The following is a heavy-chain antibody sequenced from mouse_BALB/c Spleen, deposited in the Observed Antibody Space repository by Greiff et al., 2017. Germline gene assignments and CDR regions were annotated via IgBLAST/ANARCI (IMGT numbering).Heavy chain of an antibody. V-gene: IGHV1-9*01. D-gene: IGHD4-1*01. CDR3: AVTGTSYWYFDV. CDR1: GYTFSSYW. J-gene: IGHJ1*01. Sequence: VQLQQSGAELMKPGASVKISCKATGYTFSSYWIEWVKQRPGHGLEWIGEILPGSGSTNYNEKFKGKATFTADTSSNTAYMQLSSLTSEDSAVYYCAVTGTSYWYFDVWGAGTTVTVSS. CDR2: ILPGSGST.